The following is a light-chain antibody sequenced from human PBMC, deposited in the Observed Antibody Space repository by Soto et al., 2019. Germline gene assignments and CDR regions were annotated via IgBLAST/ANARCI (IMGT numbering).Light chain of an antibody. CDR2: DAS. Sequence: EIVLTQSPGTLSLSPGERATLSCRASQSLSNNIYLAWYQQKPGQAPRLLIYDASTRATGIPARFSGSGSGTEFTLTISSLQPDDFATYYCQHYNSYSEAFGQGTKVDIK. V-gene: IGKV3-15*01. J-gene: IGKJ1*01. CDR3: QHYNSYSEA. CDR1: QSLSNN.